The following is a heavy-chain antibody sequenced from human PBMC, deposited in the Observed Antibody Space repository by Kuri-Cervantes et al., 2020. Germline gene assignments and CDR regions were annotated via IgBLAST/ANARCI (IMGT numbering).Heavy chain of an antibody. CDR2: IRYDGSIK. Sequence: GESLKISCAASGFTFSNYGMHWVRQAPGKGLEWVAFIRYDGSIKNYADSVKGRFTISRDNSKNTLYLQMNSLRAEDTAVYYCARDLEWELPNGTGAMDVWGKGTTVTVSS. J-gene: IGHJ6*03. V-gene: IGHV3-30*02. D-gene: IGHD1-26*01. CDR1: GFTFSNYG. CDR3: ARDLEWELPNGTGAMDV.